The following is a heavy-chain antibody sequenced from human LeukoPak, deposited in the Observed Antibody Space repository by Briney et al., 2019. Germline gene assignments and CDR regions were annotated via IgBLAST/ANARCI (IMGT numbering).Heavy chain of an antibody. V-gene: IGHV4-61*02. Sequence: SETLSLTCTVSGGSISSGSYYWSWIRQPAGKGLEWIGRIYTSGSTNYNPSLKSRVTISVDTSKNQFSLKLSSVTAADTAVYYCARQESVTNEDPGAFDIWGQGTMVTVSS. CDR3: ARQESVTNEDPGAFDI. J-gene: IGHJ3*02. CDR2: IYTSGST. D-gene: IGHD4-17*01. CDR1: GGSISSGSYY.